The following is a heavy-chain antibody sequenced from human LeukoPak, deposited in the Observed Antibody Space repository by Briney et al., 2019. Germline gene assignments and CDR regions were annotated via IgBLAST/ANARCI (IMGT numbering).Heavy chain of an antibody. Sequence: GGSPRLSCAASGFTFSSYSMNWVRQAPGKGLEWVSSISSSSSYIYYADSVKGRFTISRDNAKNSLYLQMNSLRAEDTAVYYCARVLAVGFDYWGQGTLVTVSS. V-gene: IGHV3-21*01. J-gene: IGHJ4*02. D-gene: IGHD6-19*01. CDR3: ARVLAVGFDY. CDR1: GFTFSSYS. CDR2: ISSSSSYI.